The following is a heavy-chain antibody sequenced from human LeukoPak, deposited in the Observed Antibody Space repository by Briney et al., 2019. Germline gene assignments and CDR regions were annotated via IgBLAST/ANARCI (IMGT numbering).Heavy chain of an antibody. CDR1: GFTFSSYE. Sequence: GGSLRLSCAASGFTFSSYEMNWVRQAPGKGLEWVSYISSSGSTIYYADSVKGRFTISRDNAKSSLYLQMNSLRAEDTAVYCCASNSGSAGPLYFDYWGQGALVTVSS. CDR2: ISSSGSTI. J-gene: IGHJ4*02. V-gene: IGHV3-48*03. D-gene: IGHD1-26*01. CDR3: ASNSGSAGPLYFDY.